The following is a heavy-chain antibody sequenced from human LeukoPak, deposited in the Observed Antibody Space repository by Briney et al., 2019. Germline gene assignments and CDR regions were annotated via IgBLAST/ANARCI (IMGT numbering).Heavy chain of an antibody. CDR2: IRYDGSNK. D-gene: IGHD2-2*02. J-gene: IGHJ4*02. CDR1: GFTFSSYG. Sequence: GGSLRLSCAASGFTFSSYGMHWVRQAPGKGMEWVAFIRYDGSNKYYADSVKGRFTISRDNSKNTLYLQMNSLRAEDTAVYYCANVGQLLYVYWGQGTLVTVSS. V-gene: IGHV3-30*02. CDR3: ANVGQLLYVY.